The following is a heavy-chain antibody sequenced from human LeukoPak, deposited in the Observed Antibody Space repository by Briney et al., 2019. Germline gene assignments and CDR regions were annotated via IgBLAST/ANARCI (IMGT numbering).Heavy chain of an antibody. V-gene: IGHV3-7*01. J-gene: IGHJ5*02. Sequence: PGGSLRLSCAASGFTFGSYWMSWVRQAPGKGLEWVANIKQDGSEKYYVDSVKGQFTISRDNAKNSLYLQMNSLRAEDTAVYYCARDNIMVRGANNWFDPWGQGTLVTVSS. D-gene: IGHD3-10*01. CDR2: IKQDGSEK. CDR1: GFTFGSYW. CDR3: ARDNIMVRGANNWFDP.